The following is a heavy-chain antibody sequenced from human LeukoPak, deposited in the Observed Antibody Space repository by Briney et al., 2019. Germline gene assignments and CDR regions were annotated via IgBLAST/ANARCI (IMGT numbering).Heavy chain of an antibody. CDR2: ISWNSGSI. J-gene: IGHJ4*02. V-gene: IGHV3-9*01. CDR1: GFTFDDYA. D-gene: IGHD6-19*01. CDR3: VKDRGSGWYWVDY. Sequence: PGRSLRLSCAASGFTFDDYAMHWVRQAPGKGLEWVSGISWNSGSIGYADPVKGRFTISRDNAKNSLYLQMNSLRAEDTALYYCVKDRGSGWYWVDYWGQGTLVTVSS.